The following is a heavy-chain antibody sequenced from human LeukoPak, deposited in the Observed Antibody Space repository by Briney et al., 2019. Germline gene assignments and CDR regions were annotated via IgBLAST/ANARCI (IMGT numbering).Heavy chain of an antibody. V-gene: IGHV3-21*01. CDR2: ISSSSSYI. CDR1: GFTFSSYS. Sequence: GWSLRLSCAASGFTFSSYSMNWVRQAPGKGLEWVSSISSSSSYIYYADSVKGRFTISRDNAKNSLYLQMNSLRAEDTAVYYCARVFSSGWTVDYWGQGTLVTVSS. J-gene: IGHJ4*02. D-gene: IGHD6-19*01. CDR3: ARVFSSGWTVDY.